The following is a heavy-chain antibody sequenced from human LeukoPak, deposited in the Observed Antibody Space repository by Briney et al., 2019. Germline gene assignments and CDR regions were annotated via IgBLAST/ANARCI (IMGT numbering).Heavy chain of an antibody. CDR3: ARGNYDYVWGSFWFDP. CDR2: ISSSGSTI. CDR1: GFTFSSYE. J-gene: IGHJ5*02. D-gene: IGHD3-16*01. Sequence: GGSLRLSCAASGFTFSSYEMSWVRQAPGKGLEWASYISSSGSTIYYADSVKGRFTISRDNAKNSLYLQMNSLRAEDTAVYYCARGNYDYVWGSFWFDPWGQGTLVTVSS. V-gene: IGHV3-48*03.